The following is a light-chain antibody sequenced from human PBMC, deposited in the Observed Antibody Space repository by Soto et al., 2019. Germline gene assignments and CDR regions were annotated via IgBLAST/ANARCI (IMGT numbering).Light chain of an antibody. V-gene: IGLV4-69*01. CDR2: LNSDGSH. CDR3: QTWGSGIVV. J-gene: IGLJ2*01. Sequence: QPVLTQSPSASASLGASVKLTCTLSSGHSNYAIAWHQQQSEKGPRYLMKLNSDGSHSKGDGSPDRFSGSSSGAERYLTISSLQSEHEADYYCQTWGSGIVVFGGGTKVTVL. CDR1: SGHSNYA.